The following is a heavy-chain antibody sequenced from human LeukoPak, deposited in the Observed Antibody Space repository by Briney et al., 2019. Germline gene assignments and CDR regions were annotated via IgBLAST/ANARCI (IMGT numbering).Heavy chain of an antibody. J-gene: IGHJ2*01. D-gene: IGHD6-19*01. CDR3: ARVLEGSSGQHWYFDL. Sequence: SETLSLTCAVYGGSFSGYYWSWIRQPPGKGLEWTGEINHSGSTNYNPSLKSRVTISVDTSRNQFSLRLSSVTAADTAVYYCARVLEGSSGQHWYFDLWGRGTLVTVSS. CDR2: INHSGST. V-gene: IGHV4-34*01. CDR1: GGSFSGYY.